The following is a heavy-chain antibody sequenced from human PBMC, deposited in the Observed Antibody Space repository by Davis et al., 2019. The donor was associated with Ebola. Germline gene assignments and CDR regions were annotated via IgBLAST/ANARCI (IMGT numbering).Heavy chain of an antibody. D-gene: IGHD3-10*01. CDR2: IHHSGST. CDR3: ARGHRYGSGDN. CDR1: GWSFSGYY. J-gene: IGHJ4*02. Sequence: MPSETLSLTCAVYGWSFSGYYWSWIRQPPGKALEWTGEIHHSGSTNYNPSLTSRLTISVDTSKNQFSLKLSSVTAADTAVYYCARGHRYGSGDNWGQGTLVTVSS. V-gene: IGHV4-34*01.